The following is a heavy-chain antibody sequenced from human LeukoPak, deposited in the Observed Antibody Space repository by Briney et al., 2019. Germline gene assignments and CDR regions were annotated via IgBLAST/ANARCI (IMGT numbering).Heavy chain of an antibody. V-gene: IGHV3-23*01. CDR3: AKGSQARTTVTTFDY. CDR2: ISGSGGST. D-gene: IGHD4-17*01. J-gene: IGHJ4*02. CDR1: GFTFSSYA. Sequence: GGSLRLSCAASGFTFSSYAMSWVRQAPGKGLEWVSAISGSGGSTYYADSVKGRFTISRDNSKNTLYLQMNSLRAEDTAIYYCAKGSQARTTVTTFDYWGQGTLVTVSS.